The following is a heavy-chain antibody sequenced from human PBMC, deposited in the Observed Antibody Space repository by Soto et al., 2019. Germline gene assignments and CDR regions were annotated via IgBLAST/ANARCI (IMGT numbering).Heavy chain of an antibody. J-gene: IGHJ4*02. CDR1: GFSLSSYW. CDR2: MNQDGSES. V-gene: IGHV3-7*01. Sequence: HPGGSLRLSCAASGFSLSSYWMSWVRQAPGKGLEWVANMNQDGSESDYVGSVKGRFTFTRDNAKNSLYLQMNSLRAEDTAVYYCARLSTSAGRRDLACWGQGTLVTVSS. CDR3: ARLSTSAGRRDLAC.